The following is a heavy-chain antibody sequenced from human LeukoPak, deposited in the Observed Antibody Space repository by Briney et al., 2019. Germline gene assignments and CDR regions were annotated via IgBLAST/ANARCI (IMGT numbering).Heavy chain of an antibody. Sequence: PGGSLRLSCAASGFTFSSYEMNWVRQAPGKGLEWISYISNIGTIIYYADSVKGRFTISRDNAKISLYLQMNSLRDEDTAVYYCARVATAGSSAGVIDYWGQGTLVTVSS. V-gene: IGHV3-48*03. CDR3: ARVATAGSSAGVIDY. D-gene: IGHD7-27*01. CDR2: ISNIGTII. J-gene: IGHJ4*02. CDR1: GFTFSSYE.